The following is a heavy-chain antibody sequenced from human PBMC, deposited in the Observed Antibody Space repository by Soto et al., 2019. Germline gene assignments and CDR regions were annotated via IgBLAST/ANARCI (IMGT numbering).Heavy chain of an antibody. CDR3: ARIPGLIVVATFFDY. D-gene: IGHD2-2*01. J-gene: IGHJ4*02. V-gene: IGHV4-39*01. CDR1: YGSISGSSYY. Sequence: PSETLSLTCTVFYGSISGSSYYWVWIRQPPGKGLEWIGSIYYSGSTYYIPSLMSRVTISVDTSKNQFSLKLSSVTAADTAVYYCARIPGLIVVATFFDYWGQGSLVTVSS. CDR2: IYYSGST.